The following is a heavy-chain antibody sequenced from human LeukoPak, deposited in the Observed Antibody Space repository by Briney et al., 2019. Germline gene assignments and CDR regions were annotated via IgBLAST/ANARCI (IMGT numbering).Heavy chain of an antibody. CDR2: ISAYNGNT. CDR3: ARDGGRTIGFRPYYFDY. CDR1: GYTFTSCG. V-gene: IGHV1-18*01. D-gene: IGHD1-26*01. J-gene: IGHJ4*02. Sequence: VASVKVSCKASGYTFTSCGISLVRQAPGQGLEWMGWISAYNGNTNYAQKLQGRVTMTTDTSTSTAYMELRSLRSDDTAVYYCARDGGRTIGFRPYYFDYWGQGTLVTVSS.